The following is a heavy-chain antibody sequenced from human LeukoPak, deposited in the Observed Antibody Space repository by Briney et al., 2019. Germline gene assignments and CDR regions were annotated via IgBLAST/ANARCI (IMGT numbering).Heavy chain of an antibody. CDR2: IYPCDCDT. Sequence: GEPLKISCKGSGYNFTSYWIGWVRQMPGKGLAWMGIIYPCDCDTRYDPFFQGQVTISADQSISTAYLQWSSLKASDTDMYYRARGPLGSSAARRIATPNWIDPWGQGALVTVSS. D-gene: IGHD6-6*01. V-gene: IGHV5-51*01. CDR3: ARGPLGSSAARRIATPNWIDP. CDR1: GYNFTSYW. J-gene: IGHJ5*02.